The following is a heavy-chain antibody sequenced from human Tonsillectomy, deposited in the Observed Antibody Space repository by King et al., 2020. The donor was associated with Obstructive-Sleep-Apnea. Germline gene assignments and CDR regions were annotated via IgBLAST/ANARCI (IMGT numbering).Heavy chain of an antibody. D-gene: IGHD6-13*01. CDR1: GFTFSNAW. J-gene: IGHJ5*02. Sequence: VQLVESGGGLVKPGGSLRLSCAAFGFTFSNAWMSWVRQAPGKGLEGVGRIESKTDGGTTVYAAPVKGRFTISRDDSINTLYLQMNSLKTGDTAFYYCTTELAAAGTGWFDPWGQGTLVTVSS. V-gene: IGHV3-15*04. CDR3: TTELAAAGTGWFDP. CDR2: IESKTDGGTT.